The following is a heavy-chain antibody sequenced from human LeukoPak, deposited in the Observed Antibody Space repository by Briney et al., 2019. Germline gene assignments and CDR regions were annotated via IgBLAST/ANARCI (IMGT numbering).Heavy chain of an antibody. V-gene: IGHV3-7*01. CDR3: ASRKLFASGWY. J-gene: IGHJ4*02. CDR1: GFIFSTFW. Sequence: GGSLRLSCAASGFIFSTFWMSWVRQAPGKGLEWVANIKQDGSEKYYVDSVKGRFTISRDNAKNSLYLQMNSLRAEDTAVYYCASRKLFASGWYWGQGTLVTVSS. CDR2: IKQDGSEK. D-gene: IGHD6-19*01.